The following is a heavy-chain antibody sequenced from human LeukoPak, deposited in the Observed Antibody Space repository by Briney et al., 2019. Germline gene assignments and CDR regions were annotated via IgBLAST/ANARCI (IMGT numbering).Heavy chain of an antibody. CDR3: AGGSGSIAAAGYYFDY. Sequence: GASVKVSCNASGGTFSSYAISWVRQAPGQGLEWMGRIIPIFGTANYAQKFQGRVTITTDESTSTAYMELSSLRSEDTAVNYCAGGSGSIAAAGYYFDYWGQGTLVTVSS. D-gene: IGHD6-13*01. CDR2: IIPIFGTA. V-gene: IGHV1-69*05. CDR1: GGTFSSYA. J-gene: IGHJ4*02.